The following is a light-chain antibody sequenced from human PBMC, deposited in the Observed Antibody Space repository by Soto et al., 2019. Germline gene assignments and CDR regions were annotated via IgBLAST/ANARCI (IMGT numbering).Light chain of an antibody. J-gene: IGLJ1*01. CDR3: SSYTSDNTYV. V-gene: IGLV2-14*03. Sequence: QSALTQPASVSGSPGQSITISCSGTSSDVGGYNYVSWYQQHPGKAPRVMIYDVSNRPSGVSDRFSGSKSGNTATLTISGLQAEDEADYYCSSYTSDNTYVFVSGTKLTVL. CDR2: DVS. CDR1: SSDVGGYNY.